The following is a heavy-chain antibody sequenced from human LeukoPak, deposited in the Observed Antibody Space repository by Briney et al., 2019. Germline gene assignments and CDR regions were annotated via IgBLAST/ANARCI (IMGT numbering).Heavy chain of an antibody. D-gene: IGHD2-2*01. Sequence: SETLSLTCTVSGYSISSGYYWGWIRQPPGKGLEWIGSIYHSGSTYYNPSLKSRVTISVDTSKNQFSLKLSSVTAADTAVYYCARDLSYCTSTSCSEFWFDPWGQGTLVTVSS. V-gene: IGHV4-38-2*02. CDR2: IYHSGST. CDR3: ARDLSYCTSTSCSEFWFDP. CDR1: GYSISSGYY. J-gene: IGHJ5*02.